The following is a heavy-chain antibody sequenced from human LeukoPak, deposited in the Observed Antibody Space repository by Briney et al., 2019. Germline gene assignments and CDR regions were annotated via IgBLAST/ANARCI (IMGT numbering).Heavy chain of an antibody. J-gene: IGHJ4*02. V-gene: IGHV1-18*01. CDR3: ARDSARYCNGGSCYSLPHY. D-gene: IGHD2-15*01. CDR1: GYTFPSYG. CDR2: ISVYNGNT. Sequence: ASVKVSCKASGYTFPSYGINWVRQAPGQGLEWMGWISVYNGNTNYAQKLQGRVTMTTDTSTSTAHMELRSLRSDDTAVYYCARDSARYCNGGSCYSLPHYWGQGTLVTVSS.